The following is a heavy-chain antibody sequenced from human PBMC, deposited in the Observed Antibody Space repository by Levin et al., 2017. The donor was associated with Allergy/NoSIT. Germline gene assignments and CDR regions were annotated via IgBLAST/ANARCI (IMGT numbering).Heavy chain of an antibody. CDR2: IYPGDSDT. CDR3: ARRSAYHEYFEH. Sequence: GGSLRLSCEGSGYSFTSYWIGWVRQMPGKGLEWMGIIYPGDSDTRYSPSFQGQVTISADKSISTAYLQWSSLRASDTAMYYCARRSAYHEYFEHWGQGTLVTVSS. V-gene: IGHV5-51*01. J-gene: IGHJ1*01. D-gene: IGHD3-16*01. CDR1: GYSFTSYW.